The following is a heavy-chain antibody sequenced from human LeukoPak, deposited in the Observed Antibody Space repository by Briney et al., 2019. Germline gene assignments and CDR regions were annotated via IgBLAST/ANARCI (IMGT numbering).Heavy chain of an antibody. CDR2: INHSGST. D-gene: IGHD2-2*01. CDR1: GGSFSGYY. CDR3: ARRVGVVPAARSGGWFDP. V-gene: IGHV4-34*01. Sequence: PSETLSLTCAVYGGSFSGYYWSWIRQPPGKGLEWIGEINHSGSTNYNPSLKSRVTISVDTSKNQFSLKLSSVTAVDTAVYYCARRVGVVPAARSGGWFDPWGQGTLVTVSS. J-gene: IGHJ5*02.